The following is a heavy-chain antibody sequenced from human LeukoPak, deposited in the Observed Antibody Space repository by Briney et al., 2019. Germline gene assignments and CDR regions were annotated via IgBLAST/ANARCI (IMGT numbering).Heavy chain of an antibody. J-gene: IGHJ6*02. D-gene: IGHD5-12*01. CDR2: INPNSGGT. V-gene: IGHV1-2*06. CDR1: RYTFTGYY. CDR3: ARAQSPGYDLYGMDV. Sequence: GASVKVSCKASRYTFTGYYMHWVRQAPGQGLEWMGRINPNSGGTNYAQKFQGRVTMTRDTSISTAYMELSRLRSDDTAVYYCARAQSPGYDLYGMDVWGQGTTVTVSS.